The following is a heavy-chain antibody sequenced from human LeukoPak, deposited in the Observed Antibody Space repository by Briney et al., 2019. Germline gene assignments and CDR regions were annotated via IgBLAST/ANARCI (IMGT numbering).Heavy chain of an antibody. V-gene: IGHV5-51*01. CDR1: GYSFTSYW. CDR3: ARAGGPYSSGWYPLGYYYYYMDV. D-gene: IGHD6-19*01. Sequence: GESLKISCKGSGYSFTSYWIGWVRQMPGKGLGWMGIIYPGDSDTRYSPSFQGQVTISADKSISTAYLQWSSLKASDTAMYYCARAGGPYSSGWYPLGYYYYYMDVWGKGTTVTVSS. CDR2: IYPGDSDT. J-gene: IGHJ6*03.